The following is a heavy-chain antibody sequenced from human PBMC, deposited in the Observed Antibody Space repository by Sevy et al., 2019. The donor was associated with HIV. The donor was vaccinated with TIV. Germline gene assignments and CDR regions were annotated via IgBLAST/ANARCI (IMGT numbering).Heavy chain of an antibody. J-gene: IGHJ6*02. CDR3: ERVGDFWSGYTYGMDV. CDR1: GGSISSYY. D-gene: IGHD3-3*01. CDR2: IYYSGST. V-gene: IGHV4-59*01. Sequence: SETLSLTCTVSGGSISSYYWSWIRQPPGKGLEWIGYIYYSGSTNYNPSLKSRVTISVDTSKNQFSLKLSSVTAADTAVYYCERVGDFWSGYTYGMDVWGQGTTVTVSS.